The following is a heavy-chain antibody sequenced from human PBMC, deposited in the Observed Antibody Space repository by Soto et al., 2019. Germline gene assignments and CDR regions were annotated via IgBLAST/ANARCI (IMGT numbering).Heavy chain of an antibody. V-gene: IGHV3-23*01. CDR1: GFTFSSFA. CDR2: VSGSGDST. D-gene: IGHD3-10*01. J-gene: IGHJ4*02. Sequence: VQLLESGGGLVQPGGSLRLSCAASGFTFSSFAMSWVRQFPGRGLEWVSAVSGSGDSTYYADSVKGRFTVSRDNSKNTLYLQMNSLRAEDTAVYYCTMVRGIIDPFDYWGQGTLVAVSA. CDR3: TMVRGIIDPFDY.